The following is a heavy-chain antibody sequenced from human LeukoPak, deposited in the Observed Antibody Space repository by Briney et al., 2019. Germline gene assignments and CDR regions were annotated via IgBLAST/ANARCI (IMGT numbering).Heavy chain of an antibody. CDR2: INPNSGYT. CDR1: GYTFTAYY. CDR3: ASPFDLDV. D-gene: IGHD3-3*01. J-gene: IGHJ6*02. Sequence: ASVKVSCKASGYTFTAYYMHWVRQAPGQGLEWMGWINPNSGYTNYAEKFQGRVTMTRDTSISTAYMELNRLRSDGAAVYYCASPFDLDVWGQGTTVTVSS. V-gene: IGHV1-2*02.